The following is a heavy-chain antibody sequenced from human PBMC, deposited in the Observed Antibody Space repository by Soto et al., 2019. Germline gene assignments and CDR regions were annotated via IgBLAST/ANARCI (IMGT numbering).Heavy chain of an antibody. Sequence: SETLSLTCTVSGGSVSSGSYYWSWIRQPPGKGLEWIGYIYYSGSTNYNPSLKSRVTISVDTSKNQFSLKLSSVTAADTAVYYCARDSSGFEFFDYWGQGTLVTVSS. D-gene: IGHD3-22*01. CDR2: IYYSGST. J-gene: IGHJ4*02. CDR3: ARDSSGFEFFDY. CDR1: GGSVSSGSYY. V-gene: IGHV4-61*01.